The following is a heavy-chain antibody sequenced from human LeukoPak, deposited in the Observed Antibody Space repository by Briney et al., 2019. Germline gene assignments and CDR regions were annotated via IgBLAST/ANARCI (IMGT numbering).Heavy chain of an antibody. CDR2: IFYSGGT. CDR3: ARHSSDSSGYSYYYGMDV. D-gene: IGHD3-22*01. CDR1: GGSISSYY. Sequence: PSETLSLTCTVSGGSISSYYWSWIRQPPGKGLEWIGYIFYSGGTKYNPSLKSRVTISVDTSKKQFSLELSSVTAADTAVYYCARHSSDSSGYSYYYGMDVWGQGTTVTVSS. V-gene: IGHV4-59*08. J-gene: IGHJ6*02.